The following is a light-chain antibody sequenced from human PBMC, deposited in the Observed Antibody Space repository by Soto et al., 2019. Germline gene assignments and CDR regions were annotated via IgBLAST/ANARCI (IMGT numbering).Light chain of an antibody. CDR3: QQYGNSPWT. CDR1: QSVSSSF. CDR2: GAS. J-gene: IGKJ1*01. V-gene: IGKV3-20*01. Sequence: EIVLTQSPGTLSLSPGERATLSCRASQSVSSSFLAWYQQKPGQAPRLLIYGASSRAAGIPDRFSGSGSGTGFTLTISRREPEDFAVYYCQQYGNSPWTFGQGTKVEIK.